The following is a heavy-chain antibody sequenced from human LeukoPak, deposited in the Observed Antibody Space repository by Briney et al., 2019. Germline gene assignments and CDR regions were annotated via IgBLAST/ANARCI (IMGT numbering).Heavy chain of an antibody. CDR2: IGTTGDI. V-gene: IGHV3-13*01. J-gene: IGHJ4*02. CDR1: GFTFSSYD. Sequence: GGSLRLSCAASGFTFSSYDMHWVRQVTGKGLEWVSSIGTTGDIHYADSVKGRFTISRENAKNSLYLQMSSLSAGDTAVYYCARSFYGDYPYWGQGTLVTVSS. CDR3: ARSFYGDYPY. D-gene: IGHD4-17*01.